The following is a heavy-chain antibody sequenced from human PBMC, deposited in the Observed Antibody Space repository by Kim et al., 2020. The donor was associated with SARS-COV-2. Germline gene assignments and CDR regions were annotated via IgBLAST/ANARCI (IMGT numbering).Heavy chain of an antibody. CDR2: IYYSGST. CDR3: ARAPRGGVITFGGVISGGFDY. D-gene: IGHD3-16*02. CDR1: GGSISSGGYY. Sequence: SETPSLTCTVSGGSISSGGYYWSWIRQHPGKGLEWIGYIYYSGSTYYNPSLKSRVTISVDTSKNQFSLKLSSVTAADTAVYYCARAPRGGVITFGGVISGGFDYWGQGTLVTVSS. V-gene: IGHV4-31*03. J-gene: IGHJ4*02.